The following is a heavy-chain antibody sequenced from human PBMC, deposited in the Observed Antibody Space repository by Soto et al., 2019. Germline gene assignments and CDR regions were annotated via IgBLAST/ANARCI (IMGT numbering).Heavy chain of an antibody. J-gene: IGHJ6*02. CDR2: IYPSGAT. V-gene: IGHV4-30-2*06. Sequence: SETLSLTCAISGASISTRGYTWTWIRQSPGKGLEWIGYIYPSGATNYKPSLKSRVTISLEPSRNRFSLTVNSATAADTAVYYCARAVFSSVVHIDFWGQGTTVTVSS. D-gene: IGHD3-10*01. CDR3: ARAVFSSVVHIDF. CDR1: GASISTRGYT.